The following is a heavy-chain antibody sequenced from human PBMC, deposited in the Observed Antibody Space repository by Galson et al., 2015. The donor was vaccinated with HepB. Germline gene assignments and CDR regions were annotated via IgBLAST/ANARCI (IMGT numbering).Heavy chain of an antibody. CDR1: GYTFTSYG. Sequence: SVKVSCKASGYTFTSYGITWVRQAPGQGLQWMGWISPYSGKTQYVQSLQGRVTMTTDTSTSTAYLELRSLRSDDTAVYYCAREFTYYYDSSGNLRGYLDYWGQGTLVTVSS. D-gene: IGHD3-22*01. CDR3: AREFTYYYDSSGNLRGYLDY. J-gene: IGHJ4*02. CDR2: ISPYSGKT. V-gene: IGHV1-18*04.